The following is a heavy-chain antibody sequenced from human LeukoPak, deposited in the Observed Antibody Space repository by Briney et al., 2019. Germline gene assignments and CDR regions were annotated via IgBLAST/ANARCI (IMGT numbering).Heavy chain of an antibody. Sequence: GGSLRLSCAASGFTFSNYAMNWVRQAPGKGLEWVSVISGSGGSTYYADSVKGRFTISRDNPKNTLYLQMNSLRAEDTAVYYCAKGGHDFWSGPNWFDPWGQGTLVTVSS. D-gene: IGHD3-3*01. CDR1: GFTFSNYA. CDR2: ISGSGGST. J-gene: IGHJ5*02. CDR3: AKGGHDFWSGPNWFDP. V-gene: IGHV3-23*01.